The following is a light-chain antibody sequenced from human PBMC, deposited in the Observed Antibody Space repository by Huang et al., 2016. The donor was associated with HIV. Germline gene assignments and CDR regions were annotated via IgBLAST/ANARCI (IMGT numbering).Light chain of an antibody. V-gene: IGKV1-39*01. CDR2: AAS. Sequence: DIQMTQSPSSLSASVGDRVTITCRASQSISTYLNWYQQKPGKAPNRLIYAASTLHSGGPSRFSGSKSGTGFTLAIGSLQHEDFATYYGQQTYSNPITFGQETRLEI. CDR1: QSISTY. J-gene: IGKJ5*01. CDR3: QQTYSNPIT.